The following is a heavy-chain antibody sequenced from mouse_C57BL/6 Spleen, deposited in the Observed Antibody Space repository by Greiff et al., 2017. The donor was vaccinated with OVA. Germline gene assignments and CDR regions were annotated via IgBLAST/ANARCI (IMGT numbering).Heavy chain of an antibody. J-gene: IGHJ2*01. CDR1: GYTFTSYW. Sequence: QVQLQQPGAELVMPGASVKLSCKASGYTFTSYWMHWVQQRPGQGLEWIGEIDPSDSYTNYNQKFKGKSTLTVDKSSSTAYMQLSSLTSEDSAVYYCARKYYGSSPYFDYWGQGTTLTVSS. CDR3: ARKYYGSSPYFDY. D-gene: IGHD1-1*01. CDR2: IDPSDSYT. V-gene: IGHV1-69*01.